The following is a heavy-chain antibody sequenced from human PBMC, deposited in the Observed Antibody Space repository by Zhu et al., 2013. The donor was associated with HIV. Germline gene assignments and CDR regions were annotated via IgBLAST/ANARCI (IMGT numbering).Heavy chain of an antibody. Sequence: QVQLVQSGAEVRKPGASVKVSCKASGYSFTGYYIHWLRQAPGKGLECMGWINPNTGATHSAQKFLGRVTMTRDTSVSTAYLELTRLRSDDTAVYYCARLQESKDSSGTRVYSFAYWGQGTLVTVSS. J-gene: IGHJ4*02. CDR2: INPNTGAT. CDR3: ARLQESKDSSGTRVYSFAY. D-gene: IGHD1-26*01. CDR1: GYSFTGYY. V-gene: IGHV1-2*02.